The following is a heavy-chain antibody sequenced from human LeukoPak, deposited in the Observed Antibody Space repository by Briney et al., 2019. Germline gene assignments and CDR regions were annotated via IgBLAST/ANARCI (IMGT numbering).Heavy chain of an antibody. D-gene: IGHD6-13*01. CDR1: GFTFSSYA. CDR2: ISGSGGST. J-gene: IGHJ4*02. Sequence: GRSLRLSCAASGFTFSSYAMSWVRQAPGKGLEWVSAISGSGGSTYCADSVKGRFTISRDNSKNTLYLQMNSLRAEDTAVYYCAKDGKRYSSSATFDYWGQGTLVTVSS. V-gene: IGHV3-23*01. CDR3: AKDGKRYSSSATFDY.